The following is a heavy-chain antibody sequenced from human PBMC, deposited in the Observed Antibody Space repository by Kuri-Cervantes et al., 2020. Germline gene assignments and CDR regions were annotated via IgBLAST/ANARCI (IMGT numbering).Heavy chain of an antibody. D-gene: IGHD3-16*01. CDR2: IRSDGNNK. CDR3: ARVLAYHDAFDI. Sequence: GESLKISCAASGFTFSSYGMHWVRQAPGKGLEWVAFIRSDGNNKYYADSVKGRFTISRDNAKNSLYLQMNSLRAEDTAVYYCARVLAYHDAFDIWGQGTMVTVSS. V-gene: IGHV3-30*02. CDR1: GFTFSSYG. J-gene: IGHJ3*02.